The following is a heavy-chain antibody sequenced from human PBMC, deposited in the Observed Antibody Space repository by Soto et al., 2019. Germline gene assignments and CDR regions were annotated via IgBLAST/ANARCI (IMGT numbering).Heavy chain of an antibody. J-gene: IGHJ4*02. CDR2: INPGDGNT. V-gene: IGHV1-3*01. Sequence: QVQLVQSGAEVKRPGASVKVSCKASGNTLTTSYAMHWVRQAPGQRLEWMGWINPGDGNTKYSQNFQGRDTIRRDTSATTAYMEISSLSSEDTAVCYCAGYHSGSYLGSWGQGTMATVAP. CDR1: GNTLTTSYA. CDR3: AGYHSGSYLGS. D-gene: IGHD3-10*01.